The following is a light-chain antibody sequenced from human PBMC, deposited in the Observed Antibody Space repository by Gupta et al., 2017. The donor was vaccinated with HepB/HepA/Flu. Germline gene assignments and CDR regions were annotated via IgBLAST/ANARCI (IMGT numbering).Light chain of an antibody. J-gene: IGLJ1*01. V-gene: IGLV1-51*01. CDR3: LTWDGSRSLGV. CDR1: SSNIGDNYNY. CDR2: DNY. Sequence: QSASTQPPSVSAAPGQKVSISCSGSSSNIGDNYNYVSWYQQFPGAAPKLLIYDNYKRPSEIPERFSGSRSGTSATLDITGLQTGDEAYYYCLTWDGSRSLGVFGTGTKVTVL.